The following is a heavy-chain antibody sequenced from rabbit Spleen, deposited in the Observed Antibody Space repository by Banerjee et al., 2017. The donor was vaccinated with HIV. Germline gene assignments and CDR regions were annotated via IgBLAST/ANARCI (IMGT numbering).Heavy chain of an antibody. J-gene: IGHJ4*01. CDR2: IDIGSRDFT. Sequence: QSLEESGGDLVKPGASLTLTCTASGVSFSSNNYMCWVRQAPGKGLEWIACIDIGSRDFTYYASWAKGRFIISKTSSTTVTLQMTSLTAADTATYFCARVVYGSGIGGSNLWGPGTLVTVS. D-gene: IGHD5-1*01. V-gene: IGHV1S40*01. CDR1: GVSFSSNNY. CDR3: ARVVYGSGIGGSNL.